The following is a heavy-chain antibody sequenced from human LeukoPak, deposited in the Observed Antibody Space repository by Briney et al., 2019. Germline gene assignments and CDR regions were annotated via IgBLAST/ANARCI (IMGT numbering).Heavy chain of an antibody. CDR2: IYYSGST. J-gene: IGHJ6*02. D-gene: IGHD3-10*01. CDR3: ARDSDYYGSGSYFGYYYYGMDV. CDR1: GGSISSGGYY. Sequence: SETLSPTRTVSGGSISSGGYYWSWIRQHPGKGLEWIGYIYYSGSTYYNPSLKSRVTISVDTSKNQFSLKLSSVTAADTAVYYCARDSDYYGSGSYFGYYYYGMDVWGQGTTVTVSS. V-gene: IGHV4-31*03.